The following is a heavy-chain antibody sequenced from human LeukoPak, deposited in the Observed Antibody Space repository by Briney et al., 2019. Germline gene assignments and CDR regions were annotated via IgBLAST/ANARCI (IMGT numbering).Heavy chain of an antibody. J-gene: IGHJ5*02. V-gene: IGHV1-24*01. CDR2: FDPEDGET. D-gene: IGHD3-10*01. CDR3: ATGVDNMVRGGEYWFDP. CDR1: GYTLTELS. Sequence: ASVKVSCKVSGYTLTELSMHWVRQAPGKGLEWMGGFDPEDGETIYAQKFQGRVTMTEDTSTDTACMELSSLRSEDTAVYYCATGVDNMVRGGEYWFDPWGQGTLVTVSS.